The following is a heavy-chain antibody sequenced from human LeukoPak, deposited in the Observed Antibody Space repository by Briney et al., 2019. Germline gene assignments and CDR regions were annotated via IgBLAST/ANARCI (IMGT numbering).Heavy chain of an antibody. D-gene: IGHD2-2*01. CDR2: INAGNGNT. V-gene: IGHV1-3*01. Sequence: ASVKVSCKASGYTFTSYAMHWVRQAPGQRLEWMGWINAGNGNTKYSQKFQGRVTITRDTSASTAYMELSSLRSEDTAVYYCAGNIVVVPAAMYYYYGMDVWGQGTTVTVSS. J-gene: IGHJ6*02. CDR3: AGNIVVVPAAMYYYYGMDV. CDR1: GYTFTSYA.